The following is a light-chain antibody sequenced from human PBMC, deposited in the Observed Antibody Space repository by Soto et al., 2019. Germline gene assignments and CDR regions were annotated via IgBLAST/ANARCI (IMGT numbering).Light chain of an antibody. CDR2: EVS. CDR3: CSYAGSNLWV. CDR1: SIDVGNYKY. Sequence: QSALTQSPSASGSPGQSVTISCTGTSIDVGNYKYVSWYQQHPGKAPKLMIYEVSKRPSGGPDRFSAAKSGNTASMTVSGRKVEDEAAFYCCSYAGSNLWVFGGGTKVTVL. V-gene: IGLV2-8*01. J-gene: IGLJ3*02.